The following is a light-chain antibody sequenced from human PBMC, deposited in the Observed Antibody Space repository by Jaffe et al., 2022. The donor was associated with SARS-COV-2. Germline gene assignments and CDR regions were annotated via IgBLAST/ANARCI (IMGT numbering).Light chain of an antibody. Sequence: DIQMTQSPSSLSASVGDRVTITCRASQVISNYLAWYQQKPGRVPKLLIYAASTLQSGVPSRFSGSGSGTDFTLTITSLQPEDVATYYCQKYNSAPTFGQGTKVEIK. CDR3: QKYNSAPT. CDR2: AAS. CDR1: QVISNY. J-gene: IGKJ1*01. V-gene: IGKV1-27*01.